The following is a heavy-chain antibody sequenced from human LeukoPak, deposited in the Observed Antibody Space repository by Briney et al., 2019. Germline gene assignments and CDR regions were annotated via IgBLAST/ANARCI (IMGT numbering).Heavy chain of an antibody. J-gene: IGHJ3*02. CDR2: IYPGDSDT. CDR3: AKLMVAARFSAFDI. Sequence: GESLKISCKGSGYSFTNDWIGWVRQMPGKGLEWMGIIYPGDSDTRYSPSFQGQVTISADKSISTAYMEWSSLKASDTAMYYCAKLMVAARFSAFDIWGQGTMVTVSS. V-gene: IGHV5-51*01. D-gene: IGHD5-12*01. CDR1: GYSFTNDW.